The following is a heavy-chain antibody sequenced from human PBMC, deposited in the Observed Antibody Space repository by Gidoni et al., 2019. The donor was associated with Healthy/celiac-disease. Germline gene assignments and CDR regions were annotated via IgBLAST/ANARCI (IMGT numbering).Heavy chain of an antibody. D-gene: IGHD6-19*01. CDR1: GFTFSSYA. CDR3: ARGWLRFDY. Sequence: QVQLVGSVGGVVQPGRSLRLACAACGFTFSSYAMNWVRGAPGKGLEWCACISYYGSNKFYADSVKGLFTISRYNSKTTLYLQMNSLRAEDTAVYYCARGWLRFDYWGQVTLVTVSS. V-gene: IGHV3-30-3*01. J-gene: IGHJ4*02. CDR2: ISYYGSNK.